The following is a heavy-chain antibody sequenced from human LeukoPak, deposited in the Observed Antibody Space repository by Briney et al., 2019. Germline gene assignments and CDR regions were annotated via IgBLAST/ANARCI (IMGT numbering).Heavy chain of an antibody. CDR2: IRYDGSNK. D-gene: IGHD5-18*01. CDR3: AKERDTAIVTIDY. J-gene: IGHJ4*02. CDR1: GVTLSSSG. V-gene: IGHV3-30*02. Sequence: PRGSLRVSSAPPGVTLSSSGMRWVRPAPRKGLGWGAFIRYDGSNKYYADSVKGRFTISRDNSKNTLYLQMNSLRAEDTAVYYCAKERDTAIVTIDYWGQGTLVTVSS.